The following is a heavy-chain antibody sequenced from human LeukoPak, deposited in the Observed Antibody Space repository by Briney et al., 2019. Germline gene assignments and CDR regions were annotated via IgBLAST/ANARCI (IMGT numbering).Heavy chain of an antibody. V-gene: IGHV4-38-2*02. CDR2: IYHSGST. Sequence: SETLSLTCTVSGYSISSGYYWGWIRQPPGKGLEWIGSIYHSGSTYYNPSLKSRVTISVDTSKNQFSLKLSSVTAADTAVYYCARFGNNWGFWGLGTLVTVSS. CDR3: ARFGNNWGF. CDR1: GYSISSGYY. J-gene: IGHJ4*02. D-gene: IGHD7-27*01.